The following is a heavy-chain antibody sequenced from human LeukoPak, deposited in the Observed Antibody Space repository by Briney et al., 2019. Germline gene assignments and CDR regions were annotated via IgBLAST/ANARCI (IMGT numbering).Heavy chain of an antibody. V-gene: IGHV4-59*06. CDR1: GGSISSYY. Sequence: SETLSLTCTVSGGSISSYYWSWIRQPAGKGLEWIGYIYYSGSTYYNPSLKSRVTISVDTSKNQFSLKLSSVTAADTAVYYCARDGIVVPAAISDYYYYGMDVWGQGTTVTVSS. J-gene: IGHJ6*02. D-gene: IGHD2-2*02. CDR2: IYYSGST. CDR3: ARDGIVVPAAISDYYYYGMDV.